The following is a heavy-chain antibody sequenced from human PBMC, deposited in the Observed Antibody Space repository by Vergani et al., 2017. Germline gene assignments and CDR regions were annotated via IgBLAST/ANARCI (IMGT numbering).Heavy chain of an antibody. CDR2: ISYDGNNQ. CDR1: GFTFSNFG. Sequence: QVHLVESGGGVVQPGRSLRLSCAASGFTFSNFGMHWVRQAPGKGLEWVALISYDGNNQYYADSVKGRFTISRDISKNTLYLQMNSLRAEDTAVYFCAKDMWHGIIGTTSRNDWFDPWGQGTLVTVSS. D-gene: IGHD1-7*01. J-gene: IGHJ5*02. V-gene: IGHV3-30*18. CDR3: AKDMWHGIIGTTSRNDWFDP.